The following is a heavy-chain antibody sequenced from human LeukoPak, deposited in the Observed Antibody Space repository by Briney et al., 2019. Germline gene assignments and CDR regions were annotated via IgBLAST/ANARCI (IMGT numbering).Heavy chain of an antibody. CDR2: IKQDGSEK. Sequence: PGGSLRLSCAASGFTFSSNWMSWVRQAPGKGLEGVANIKQDGSEKYYVDSVKGRFTISRDNAKNSLYLQMNSLRAEDTAVYYCARGGKQQLVSGYFDYWGQGTLVTVSS. D-gene: IGHD6-13*01. V-gene: IGHV3-7*01. CDR1: GFTFSSNW. CDR3: ARGGKQQLVSGYFDY. J-gene: IGHJ4*02.